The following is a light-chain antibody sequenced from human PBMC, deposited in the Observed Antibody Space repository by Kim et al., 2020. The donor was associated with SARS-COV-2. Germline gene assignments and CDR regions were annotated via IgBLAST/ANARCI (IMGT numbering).Light chain of an antibody. J-gene: IGKJ1*01. CDR1: QSVSSSY. CDR3: QQYSNSRT. Sequence: EIVLTQSPGTLSLSPGERATLSCRASQSVSSSYLAWYQQKPGQAPRLLIYRASSRATGIPDGFSGSGSGTDFTLTISRLEPEDFAVYYCQQYSNSRTFGQGTKVDIK. CDR2: RAS. V-gene: IGKV3-20*01.